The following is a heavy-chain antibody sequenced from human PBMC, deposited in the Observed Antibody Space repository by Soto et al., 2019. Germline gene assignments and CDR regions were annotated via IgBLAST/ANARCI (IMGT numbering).Heavy chain of an antibody. J-gene: IGHJ5*02. V-gene: IGHV4-59*08. Sequence: PSETLSPTCTVSGASIRSYYWTWIRQPPGKGLEWIGYVYYSVSTIYNPSLKSRVTMSVDTSTNQFSLTVTSVTAADTAVYYCARLCCSDPSCYSKGPVLTWFDHWGQGTLVTVSS. D-gene: IGHD2-2*01. CDR2: VYYSVST. CDR1: GASIRSYY. CDR3: ARLCCSDPSCYSKGPVLTWFDH.